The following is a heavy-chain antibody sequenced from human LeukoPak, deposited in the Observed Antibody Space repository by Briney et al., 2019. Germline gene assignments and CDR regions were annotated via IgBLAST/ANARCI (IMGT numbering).Heavy chain of an antibody. Sequence: SQTLSLTCTVSGGSISSGGYYWGWIRQPPGKGLEWIGSIYHSGSTYYNPSLKSRVTISVDTSKNQFSLKLSSVTAADTAVYYCAGEIIVDYWGQGTLVTVSS. V-gene: IGHV4-39*07. CDR1: GGSISSGGYY. CDR2: IYHSGST. CDR3: AGEIIVDY. J-gene: IGHJ4*02.